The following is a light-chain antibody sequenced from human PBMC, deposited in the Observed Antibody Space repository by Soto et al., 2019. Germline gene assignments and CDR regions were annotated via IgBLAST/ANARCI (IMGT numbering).Light chain of an antibody. CDR1: SSDVGSYNL. J-gene: IGLJ3*02. V-gene: IGLV2-23*01. Sequence: QSALTQPASVSGSPGQSITISCTGTSSDVGSYNLVSWYQQHPGKAPKLMIYEGSKRPSGVSNRFSGSKSGNTASLTISGLQAEDEADYYCCSYAVGNTLVFGGGTKLTVL. CDR2: EGS. CDR3: CSYAVGNTLV.